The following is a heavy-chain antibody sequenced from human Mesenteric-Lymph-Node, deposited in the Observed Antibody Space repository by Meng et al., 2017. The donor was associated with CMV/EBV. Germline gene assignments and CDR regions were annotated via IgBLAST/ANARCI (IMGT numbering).Heavy chain of an antibody. D-gene: IGHD1-26*01. Sequence: SETLSLTCTVSGGSISSSSYYWGWTRQPPGKGLEWIGSIYYSGSTYYNPSLKSRVTISVDTSKNQFSLKLSSVTAADTAVYYCARRGIVGAPEDYYYGMDVWGQGTTVTVSS. V-gene: IGHV4-39*01. J-gene: IGHJ6*02. CDR3: ARRGIVGAPEDYYYGMDV. CDR1: GGSISSSSYY. CDR2: IYYSGST.